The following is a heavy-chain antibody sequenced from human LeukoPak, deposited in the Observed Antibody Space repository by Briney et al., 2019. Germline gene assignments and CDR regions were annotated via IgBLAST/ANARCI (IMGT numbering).Heavy chain of an antibody. CDR1: GFTFSDYY. Sequence: KPGGSLRLSCAASGFTFSDYYMNWIRQAPGKGLEWVSYISTSSSYTNYADSVKGRFTISRDNAKISLYLQMNSLRAEDTAVYYCARADYGDYGAYWGQGTLVTVSS. V-gene: IGHV3-11*05. CDR3: ARADYGDYGAY. CDR2: ISTSSSYT. J-gene: IGHJ4*02. D-gene: IGHD4-17*01.